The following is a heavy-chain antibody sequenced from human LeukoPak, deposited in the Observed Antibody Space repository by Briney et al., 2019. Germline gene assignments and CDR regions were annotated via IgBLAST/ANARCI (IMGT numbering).Heavy chain of an antibody. D-gene: IGHD3-3*01. Sequence: ASVKVSCKASGYTFTSYDINWVRLATGQGLEWMGWMNPNSGNTGYAQSFQGRVTMTRNTSITTAYMELSSLRSEDTAVYYCAREGNYDSLDYWGQGTLVTVSS. V-gene: IGHV1-8*01. CDR1: GYTFTSYD. J-gene: IGHJ4*02. CDR3: AREGNYDSLDY. CDR2: MNPNSGNT.